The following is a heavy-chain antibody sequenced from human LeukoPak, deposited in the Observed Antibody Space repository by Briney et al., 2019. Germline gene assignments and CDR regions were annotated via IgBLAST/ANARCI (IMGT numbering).Heavy chain of an antibody. CDR2: IYYSGST. CDR1: GGSVSSGSYY. J-gene: IGHJ4*02. Sequence: SETLSLTCTVSGGSVSSGSYYWSWIRQPPGKGLEWIGYIYYSGSTNYNPSLKSRVTISVDTSKNQFSLKLSSVTAADTAVYYCARVVCSGGSCYSDYWGQGTQVTVSS. CDR3: ARVVCSGGSCYSDY. D-gene: IGHD2-15*01. V-gene: IGHV4-61*01.